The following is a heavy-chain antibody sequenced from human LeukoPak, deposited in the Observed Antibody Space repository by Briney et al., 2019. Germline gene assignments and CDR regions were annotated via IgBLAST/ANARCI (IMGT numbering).Heavy chain of an antibody. V-gene: IGHV4-59*01. J-gene: IGHJ5*02. CDR1: GGSISGYY. Sequence: PSETLSLTCTVSGGSISGYYWSWIRQPPGKGLEWIGYIYYSGSTNYNPSLKSRVTISVDTSKNQFSLKLSSVTAADTAVYYCARGTLLWFGGTAWFDPWGQGTLVTVSS. CDR3: ARGTLLWFGGTAWFDP. D-gene: IGHD3-10*01. CDR2: IYYSGST.